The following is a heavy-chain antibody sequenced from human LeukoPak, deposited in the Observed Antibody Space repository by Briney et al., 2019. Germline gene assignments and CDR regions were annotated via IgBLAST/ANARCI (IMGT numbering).Heavy chain of an antibody. J-gene: IGHJ4*02. V-gene: IGHV1-18*01. D-gene: IGHD3-3*02. Sequence: ASVKVSCKASGYTFTSYGISWVRQAPGQGLEWMGWISAYNGNTNYAQKLQGRVTMTTDTSTSTAYMELRSLRSEDTAVYYCASWSIAFRLVDYWGQGTLVTVSS. CDR2: ISAYNGNT. CDR1: GYTFTSYG. CDR3: ASWSIAFRLVDY.